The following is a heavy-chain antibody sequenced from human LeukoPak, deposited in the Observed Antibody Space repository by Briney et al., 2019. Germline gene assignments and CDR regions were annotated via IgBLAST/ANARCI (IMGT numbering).Heavy chain of an antibody. J-gene: IGHJ4*02. CDR3: VKEVVATIPPL. Sequence: GKSLRLSCVASGFTFSSYAMTWVRQAPGKGLQWVSGIDTKGTRTYYADSVKGRFSISRDNSKSTLFLQMNSLRVEDTAVYYCVKEVVATIPPLWGQGTLVTVSS. D-gene: IGHD5-12*01. CDR1: GFTFSSYA. V-gene: IGHV3-23*01. CDR2: IDTKGTRT.